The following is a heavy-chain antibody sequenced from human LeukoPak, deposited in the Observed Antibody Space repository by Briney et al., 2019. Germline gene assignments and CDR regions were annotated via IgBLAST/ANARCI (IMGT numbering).Heavy chain of an antibody. CDR1: GYTFIGYY. J-gene: IGHJ3*02. CDR3: ARSRGYYDSSGYPDNAFDI. D-gene: IGHD3-22*01. CDR2: ITPFNGDT. Sequence: GASVKVSCKASGYTFIGYYIHWVRQAPGQGLEWMGWITPFNGDTNYAQRFQDRVTITSDRSMSTVYMELSSLRSEDTAMFYCARSRGYYDSSGYPDNAFDIWGQGTMVTVSS. V-gene: IGHV1-45*02.